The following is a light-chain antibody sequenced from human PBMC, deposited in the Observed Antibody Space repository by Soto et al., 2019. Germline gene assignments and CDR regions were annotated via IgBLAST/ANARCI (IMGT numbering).Light chain of an antibody. V-gene: IGLV2-8*01. CDR2: EVD. Sequence: QSALTQPPSASGSPGQSVTISCTGTSSDVGGYNSVSWYQQHPGKAPKVMIYEVDKRPSGVPDRFSGSKSGNTASLTVSGLQDEDEADYYCSSYAGSNIFYVFGTGTKLTVL. CDR3: SSYAGSNIFYV. CDR1: SSDVGGYNS. J-gene: IGLJ1*01.